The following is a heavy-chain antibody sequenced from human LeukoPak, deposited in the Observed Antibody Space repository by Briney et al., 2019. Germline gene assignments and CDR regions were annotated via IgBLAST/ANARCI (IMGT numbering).Heavy chain of an antibody. V-gene: IGHV3-48*03. D-gene: IGHD1-26*01. CDR1: GFTFSSYE. CDR3: AKGSGSYLSPLYYFDY. CDR2: ISSSGSTI. J-gene: IGHJ4*02. Sequence: GGSLRLSCAASGFTFSSYEMNWVRQAPGKGLEWVSYISSSGSTIYYADSVKGPFTISRDNSKNTLYLQMNSLRAEDTAVYYCAKGSGSYLSPLYYFDYWGQGTLVTVSS.